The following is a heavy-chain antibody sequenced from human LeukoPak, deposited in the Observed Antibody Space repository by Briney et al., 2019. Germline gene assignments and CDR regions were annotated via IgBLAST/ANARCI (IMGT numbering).Heavy chain of an antibody. D-gene: IGHD1-26*01. V-gene: IGHV3-11*01. J-gene: IGHJ4*03. Sequence: VGSLRLSCAASGFTFSDYYKSCIRQAPGNGLGSVSYISSSVSTIYYADSVKGRFTISSDNTKNSLYLQMNSLRSEYTAGYSCGRRRDSGRLKHFGCWGKGTLVTVS. CDR2: ISSSVSTI. CDR1: GFTFSDYY. CDR3: GRRRDSGRLKHFGC.